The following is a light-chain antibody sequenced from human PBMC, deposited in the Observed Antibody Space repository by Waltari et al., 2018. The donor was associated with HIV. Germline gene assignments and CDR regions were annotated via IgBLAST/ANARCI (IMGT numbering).Light chain of an antibody. V-gene: IGKV3-20*01. Sequence: SQRFSRSYLAWYQQKPGQAPSLLIYDASSRATGIPDRFGGSGSGTDFILTISRLEPEDCAVYYCQQYGSLYTFGQGTKLEIK. CDR2: DAS. CDR3: QQYGSLYT. J-gene: IGKJ2*01. CDR1: QRFSRSY.